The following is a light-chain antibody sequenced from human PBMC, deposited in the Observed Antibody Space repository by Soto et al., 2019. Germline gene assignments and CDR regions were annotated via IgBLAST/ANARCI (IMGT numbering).Light chain of an antibody. V-gene: IGKV1-5*01. J-gene: IGKJ1*01. CDR1: QTISRC. Sequence: IQMTQSPSTLSASVGDTVTITCRASQTISRCLAWYQQKPGKAPRLLIYTASTLESGVPSRFSASGSGTEFTLTINSLQPDDFATYYCQQYSVYWTFGQGTKVDIK. CDR3: QQYSVYWT. CDR2: TAS.